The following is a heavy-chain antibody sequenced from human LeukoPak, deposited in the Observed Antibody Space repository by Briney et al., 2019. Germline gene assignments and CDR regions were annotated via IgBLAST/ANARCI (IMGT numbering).Heavy chain of an antibody. CDR1: GFAVSSNY. D-gene: IGHD3-3*01. CDR3: ARDRVVWDY. V-gene: IGHV3-66*01. CDR2: IYSGGST. J-gene: IGHJ4*02. Sequence: GGSLRLSCAVSGFAVSSNYMTWVRQEPGKGLEWVSLIYSGGSTYYADSVKGRFTISRDNSKNTLYLQMNSLRAEDTAVYYCARDRVVWDYWGQGTLVTVSS.